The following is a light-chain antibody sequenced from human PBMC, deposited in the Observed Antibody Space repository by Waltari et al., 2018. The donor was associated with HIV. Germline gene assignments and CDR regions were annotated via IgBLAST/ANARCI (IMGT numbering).Light chain of an antibody. CDR2: EVS. J-gene: IGLJ2*01. V-gene: IGLV2-23*02. CDR1: SSDVGGYNL. CDR3: CAYAGSTTYVI. Sequence: QSALTQPASVSGSPGQSITISCTGTSSDVGGYNLVSWYQQHPGKAPKLMIYEVSKRPSGVSNRFSGSKSGNTASRTISGLQAEDEADYYCCAYAGSTTYVIFGGGTKLTVL.